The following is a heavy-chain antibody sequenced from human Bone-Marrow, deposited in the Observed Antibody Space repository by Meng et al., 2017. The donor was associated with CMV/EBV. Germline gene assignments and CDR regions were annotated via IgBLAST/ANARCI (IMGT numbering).Heavy chain of an antibody. CDR1: GGSFSGYY. J-gene: IGHJ6*02. CDR2: INHSGST. D-gene: IGHD6-13*01. V-gene: IGHV4-34*01. CDR3: ARRYHSNRAAGGMDV. Sequence: SETLSLTCAVYGGSFSGYYWSWIRQPPGKGLEWIGEINHSGSTNYNPSLKSRVTISVDTSKNQFSLKLSSVTAADTAVYYCARRYHSNRAAGGMDVWGQGTTVPVSS.